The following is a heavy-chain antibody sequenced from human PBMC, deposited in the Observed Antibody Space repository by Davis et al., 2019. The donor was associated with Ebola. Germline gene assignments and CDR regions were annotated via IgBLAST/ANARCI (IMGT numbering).Heavy chain of an antibody. Sequence: GGSLRLSCVASGFSFGGSWMSWVRRAPGKGLEWVSTHGTSGDTYYADSVKGRFTISRDNSKNTLHLQMNSLRVEDTAIYYCAKDTPNIWFDVWGQGTMVAVSS. CDR3: AKDTPNIWFDV. CDR2: HGTSGDT. J-gene: IGHJ3*01. D-gene: IGHD2-15*01. CDR1: GFSFGGSW. V-gene: IGHV3-23*01.